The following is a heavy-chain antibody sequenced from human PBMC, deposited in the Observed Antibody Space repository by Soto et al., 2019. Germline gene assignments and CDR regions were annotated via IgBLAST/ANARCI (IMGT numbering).Heavy chain of an antibody. V-gene: IGHV3-23*01. CDR1: GVTFSIYA. CDR3: AGDYIRLISLNNNYYPFVMCV. CDR2: IRVNDGTK. Sequence: PRGSLRVSWAASGVTFSIYAMSWVRQAPGKGLEWVSTIRVNDGTKNYADFVKGRFTISRDTSKNTVSLELNSLRAEDTAIYYCAGDYIRLISLNNNYYPFVMCVWGQGTTVTVSS. D-gene: IGHD4-17*01. J-gene: IGHJ6*02.